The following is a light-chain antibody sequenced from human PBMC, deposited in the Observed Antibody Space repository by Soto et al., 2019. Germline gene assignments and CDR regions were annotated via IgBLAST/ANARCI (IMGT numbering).Light chain of an antibody. Sequence: SVLTQPASVSGSPGQSITISCTGSSSDVGSYNLVSWYQQLPGEAPKLMIYEGSKRPSGVSNRFSGSKSGNTASLTISGLQAEDEADYYCCSFERSITLVFGGGTQLTVL. CDR2: EGS. CDR3: CSFERSITLV. CDR1: SSDVGSYNL. V-gene: IGLV2-23*01. J-gene: IGLJ2*01.